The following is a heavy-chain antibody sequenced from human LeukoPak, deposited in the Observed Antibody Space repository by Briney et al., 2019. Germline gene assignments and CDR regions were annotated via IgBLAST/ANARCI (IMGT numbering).Heavy chain of an antibody. Sequence: GGSLRLSCAASGFSFDDYGMSWVRQGPGKGLEWVSAINWNGDSTGYADSVEGRFTISRDNAKNSLNLQMNSLRAEDTAVYYCAKDASYSYGDPTYSDYWGQGTLVTVSS. CDR1: GFSFDDYG. CDR3: AKDASYSYGDPTYSDY. J-gene: IGHJ4*02. V-gene: IGHV3-20*04. D-gene: IGHD4-17*01. CDR2: INWNGDST.